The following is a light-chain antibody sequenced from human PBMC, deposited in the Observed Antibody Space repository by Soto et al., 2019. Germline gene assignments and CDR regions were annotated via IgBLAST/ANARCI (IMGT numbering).Light chain of an antibody. Sequence: QSVLTQPASVSGSPGQSITISCTGTSSDIDDYNYVSWYQHHPGKAPKLMIYDVTNRPSGVSTRFSGSTSANTASLTISGLQTEDEADYYCSTFTGSSTPVFGGGTKLTVL. CDR1: SSDIDDYNY. J-gene: IGLJ2*01. CDR2: DVT. V-gene: IGLV2-14*03. CDR3: STFTGSSTPV.